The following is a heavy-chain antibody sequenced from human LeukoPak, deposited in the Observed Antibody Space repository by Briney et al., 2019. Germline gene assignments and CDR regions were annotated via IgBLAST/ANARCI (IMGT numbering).Heavy chain of an antibody. CDR2: FYYSGST. J-gene: IGHJ3*02. Sequence: SETLSLTCTVSGGSISSSSYYWCWIRQPPGERLGWGGSFYYSGSTYNPPSLRSRATISEDSYKKLSSQKLTAVTAADAVVYFWAEDRGRRYPVAGTAFDIWGKGTMVTVS. D-gene: IGHD6-19*01. V-gene: IGHV4-39*07. CDR1: GGSISSSSYY. CDR3: AEDRGRRYPVAGTAFDI.